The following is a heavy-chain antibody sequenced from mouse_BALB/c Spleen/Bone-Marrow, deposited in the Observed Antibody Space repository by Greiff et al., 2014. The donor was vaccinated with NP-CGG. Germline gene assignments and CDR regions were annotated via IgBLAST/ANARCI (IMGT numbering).Heavy chain of an antibody. CDR3: ARDYSGYFDF. D-gene: IGHD5-1*01. CDR2: IRNKPNGYTT. J-gene: IGHJ2*01. Sequence: EVHLVESGGGLVQPGGSLRLSCTTSGFTFTDYFMTWVRQPPGKALEWLGFIRNKPNGYTTECNPSVKGRFTISRDNSQGILYLQMNTLRAEDSAIYYCARDYSGYFDFWGQGTTLTVSS. CDR1: GFTFTDYF. V-gene: IGHV7-3*02.